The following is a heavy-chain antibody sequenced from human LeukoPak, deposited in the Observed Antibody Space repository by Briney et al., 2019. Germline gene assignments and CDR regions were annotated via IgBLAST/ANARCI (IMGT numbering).Heavy chain of an antibody. V-gene: IGHV4-59*01. CDR3: VSESRQLGN. D-gene: IGHD1-1*01. Sequence: SETLSLTCTVSGASISSYYWGWIRQPPGRGLEWIGFISNSGVPTYNPSLRGRVTISLDTSKNQFSLKLNSVTAADTAVYYCVSESRQLGNWGQGTLVTVSS. CDR2: ISNSGVP. CDR1: GASISSYY. J-gene: IGHJ4*02.